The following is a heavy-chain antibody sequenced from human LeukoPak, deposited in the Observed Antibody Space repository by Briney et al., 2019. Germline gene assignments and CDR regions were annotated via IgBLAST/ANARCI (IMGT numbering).Heavy chain of an antibody. CDR2: ISDNGGNT. Sequence: GGSLRLSCAASGFTFSIYGMGWVRQAPGKGLEWVSSISDNGGNTYYADSAKGRFTISRDNSKNTLYLQMNSLRAEDTAVYYCARGRDSSSSYPGYWGQGTLVTVSS. D-gene: IGHD6-6*01. CDR3: ARGRDSSSSYPGY. V-gene: IGHV3-23*01. CDR1: GFTFSIYG. J-gene: IGHJ4*02.